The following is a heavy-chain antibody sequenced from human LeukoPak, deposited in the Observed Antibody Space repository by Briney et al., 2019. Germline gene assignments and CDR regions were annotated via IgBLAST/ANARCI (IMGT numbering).Heavy chain of an antibody. CDR3: ARDSQQRGYDNNWFDP. CDR2: IYYSGST. CDR1: GGSISSYY. Sequence: SETLSLTCTVSGGSISSYYWSWLRQPPGKGLEWIGYIYYSGSTNYNPSLKSRVTISVDTSKNQFSLKLSSVTAADTAVYYCARDSQQRGYDNNWFDPWGQGTLVTVSS. V-gene: IGHV4-59*01. J-gene: IGHJ5*02. D-gene: IGHD5-12*01.